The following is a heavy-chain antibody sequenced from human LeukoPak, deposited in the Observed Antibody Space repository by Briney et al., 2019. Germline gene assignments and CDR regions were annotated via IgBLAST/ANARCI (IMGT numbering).Heavy chain of an antibody. J-gene: IGHJ4*02. CDR2: IYPRDGST. Sequence: ASVKVSCKASGYSFTSNYIHWVRQAPGQGLEWMGMIYPRDGSTSYAQKFQGRVTATRDTSTSTVHMELSGLRSEDTAVYYCARDQEAFDYWGQGTLVTVSS. CDR1: GYSFTSNY. V-gene: IGHV1-46*01. CDR3: ARDQEAFDY.